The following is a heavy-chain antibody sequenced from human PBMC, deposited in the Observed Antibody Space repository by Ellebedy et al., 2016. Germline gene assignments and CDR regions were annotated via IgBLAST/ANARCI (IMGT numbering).Heavy chain of an antibody. V-gene: IGHV1-69*13. CDR1: GGTFSSYA. CDR3: ARGVVGSSGWYTGVWFDP. J-gene: IGHJ5*02. Sequence: SVKVSXKASGGTFSSYAISWVRQAPGQGLEWMGGIIPIFGTANYAQKFQGRVTITADESTSTAYMELSSLRSEGTAVYYCARGVVGSSGWYTGVWFDPWGQGTLVTVSS. CDR2: IIPIFGTA. D-gene: IGHD6-19*01.